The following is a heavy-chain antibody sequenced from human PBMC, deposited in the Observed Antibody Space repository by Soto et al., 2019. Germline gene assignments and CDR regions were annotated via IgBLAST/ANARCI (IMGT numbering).Heavy chain of an antibody. V-gene: IGHV4-31*03. CDR1: GGSISSGGYY. CDR2: IYYSGST. J-gene: IGHJ5*02. D-gene: IGHD3-3*01. Sequence: QVQLQESGPGLVKPSQTLSLTCTVSGGSISSGGYYWSWIRQHPGKGLEWIGYIYYSGSTYYNPSLKRRVTISVDTSKNQFSLKLSSVTAADTAVYYCARNSITIFGVVNRGNNWFDPWGQGTLVTVSS. CDR3: ARNSITIFGVVNRGNNWFDP.